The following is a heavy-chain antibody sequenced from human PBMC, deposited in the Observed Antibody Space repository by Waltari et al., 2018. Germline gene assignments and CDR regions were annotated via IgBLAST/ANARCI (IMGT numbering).Heavy chain of an antibody. J-gene: IGHJ4*02. V-gene: IGHV3-30*06. CDR1: VFIFTVDG. Sequence: QVHLVESGGGVVQPGESLRLSCETSVFIFTVDGMHWVRQAPGKGLEWVAFISNDEIDTYYAASVKGRFGVSRDNSKNTVYLQMDSLRPDDTAMYYCGPGLGFGYWGQGTLVTVSS. CDR3: GPGLGFGY. CDR2: ISNDEIDT.